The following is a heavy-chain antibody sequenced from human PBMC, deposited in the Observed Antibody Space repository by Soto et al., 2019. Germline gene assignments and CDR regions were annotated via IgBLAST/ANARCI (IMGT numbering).Heavy chain of an antibody. D-gene: IGHD6-6*01. CDR3: ARDYSSSSAY. Sequence: KTXETLSLTCTVAGCSISSGDYYWSWIRQSPGKGLEWIGHVYYSGNTDYNPSLKSRVTISVDTSKNQFSLNLSSVTAADTAVYYCARDYSSSSAYWGQGTLVTVSS. V-gene: IGHV4-30-4*01. CDR2: VYYSGNT. CDR1: GCSISSGDYY. J-gene: IGHJ4*02.